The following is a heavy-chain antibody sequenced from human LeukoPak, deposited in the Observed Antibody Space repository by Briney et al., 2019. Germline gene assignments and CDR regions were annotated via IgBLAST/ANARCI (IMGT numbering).Heavy chain of an antibody. V-gene: IGHV3-66*01. Sequence: GGSLRLSCAASGFTVSSNHMSWVRQAPGKGLEWVSVIYSGGSTYYADSVKGRFTISRDNSKNTLYLQMNSLRAEDTAVYYGASNVDTAMVGGDYYFDYWGQGTLVTVSS. CDR2: IYSGGST. D-gene: IGHD5-18*01. J-gene: IGHJ4*02. CDR1: GFTVSSNH. CDR3: ASNVDTAMVGGDYYFDY.